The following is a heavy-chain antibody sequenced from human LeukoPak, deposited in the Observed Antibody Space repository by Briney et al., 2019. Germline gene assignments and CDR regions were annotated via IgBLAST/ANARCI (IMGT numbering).Heavy chain of an antibody. Sequence: ASVKVSCKASGYTFTDYYMFWVRQAPGQGLQWMGWINPDSGATNYGQKFQGRVTMTTDTSISTAYMEVSRLRSDDTAVYYCARPASVHTSWFDPWGQGTLVTVSS. CDR2: INPDSGAT. V-gene: IGHV1-2*02. J-gene: IGHJ5*02. CDR3: ARPASVHTSWFDP. CDR1: GYTFTDYY.